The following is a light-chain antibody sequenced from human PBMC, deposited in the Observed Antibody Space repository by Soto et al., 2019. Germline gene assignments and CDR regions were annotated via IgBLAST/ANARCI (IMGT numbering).Light chain of an antibody. CDR2: DVT. V-gene: IGLV2-11*01. J-gene: IGLJ2*01. Sequence: QSALTQPRSVSGSPAQSVTISCTGTSSDVRGYNSVSWYQQHPGKAPKLMIFDVTKRPSGVPDRFSGSKSGNTASLTISGLQAEDEADYYCCSYAGSSSFAVFGGGTKVTVL. CDR3: CSYAGSSSFAV. CDR1: SSDVRGYNS.